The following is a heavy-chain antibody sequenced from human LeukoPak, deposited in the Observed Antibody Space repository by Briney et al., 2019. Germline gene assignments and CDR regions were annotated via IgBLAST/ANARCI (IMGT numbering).Heavy chain of an antibody. CDR3: TIVVTTVTTY. CDR2: IRSKANSYAT. D-gene: IGHD4-17*01. Sequence: PGGSLSLSCAASGFTFSGSAMHWVRQASGKGLEWVGRIRSKANSYATAYAASVKGRFTISRDDSKNTAYLQMNSLKTEDAAVYYCTIVVTTVTTYWGQGTLVTVSS. V-gene: IGHV3-73*01. J-gene: IGHJ4*02. CDR1: GFTFSGSA.